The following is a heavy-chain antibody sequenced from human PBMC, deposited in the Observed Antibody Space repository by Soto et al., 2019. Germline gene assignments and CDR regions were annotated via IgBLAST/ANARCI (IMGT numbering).Heavy chain of an antibody. J-gene: IGHJ4*02. Sequence: GSLRLSCAASGFTFSSYWMSWVRQAPGKGLEWVANIKQDGSEKYYVDSVKGRFTISRDNAKNSLYLQMNSLRAEDTAVYYCANSYDFWSGYYPFDYWGQGTPVTVSS. V-gene: IGHV3-7*01. CDR1: GFTFSSYW. CDR2: IKQDGSEK. D-gene: IGHD3-3*01. CDR3: ANSYDFWSGYYPFDY.